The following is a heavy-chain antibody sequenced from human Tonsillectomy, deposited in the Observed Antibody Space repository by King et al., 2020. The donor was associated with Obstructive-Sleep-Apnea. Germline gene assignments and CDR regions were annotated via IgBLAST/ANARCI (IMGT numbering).Heavy chain of an antibody. D-gene: IGHD2-15*01. CDR3: ARDNSVGFCSGGTCPKASYGMDV. CDR1: RFTLGSYW. J-gene: IGHJ6*02. Sequence: VQLVESGGGLVQPGGPLRLSCVGSRFTLGSYWMQWVRQAPGKGLVWVSRINSDGTSASYADSVKGRFTISRDNAKNTLYLQMNSLRGEDTAVYYCARDNSVGFCSGGTCPKASYGMDVWGQGTTVTVSS. CDR2: INSDGTSA. V-gene: IGHV3-74*01.